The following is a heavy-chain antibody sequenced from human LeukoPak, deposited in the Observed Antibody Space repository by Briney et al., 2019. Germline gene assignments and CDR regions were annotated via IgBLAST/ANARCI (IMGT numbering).Heavy chain of an antibody. D-gene: IGHD1-20*01. Sequence: GSLRLSCAASGFTFSSYAMSWVRQAPGKGLEWVAVISYDGSNKYYADSVKGRFTISRDNSKNTLYLQMNSLRAEDTAVYYCAKVDLIDPTYNWNDAGYYYYYYGMDVWGQGTTVTVSS. J-gene: IGHJ6*02. CDR1: GFTFSSYA. CDR3: AKVDLIDPTYNWNDAGYYYYYYGMDV. V-gene: IGHV3-30*18. CDR2: ISYDGSNK.